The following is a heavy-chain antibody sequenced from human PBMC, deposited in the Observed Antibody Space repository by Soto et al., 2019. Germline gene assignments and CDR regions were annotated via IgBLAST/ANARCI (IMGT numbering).Heavy chain of an antibody. D-gene: IGHD2-15*01. J-gene: IGHJ4*02. CDR2: ISYDGSNK. CDR3: AKSCSGGSCYSVY. CDR1: GFTFSSYG. V-gene: IGHV3-30*18. Sequence: GGSLRLSCAASGFTFSSYGMHWVRQAPGKGLEWVAVISYDGSNKYYADSVKGRFTISRDNSKNTLYLQMNSLRAEDTAVYYCAKSCSGGSCYSVYWGQGTLVTVSS.